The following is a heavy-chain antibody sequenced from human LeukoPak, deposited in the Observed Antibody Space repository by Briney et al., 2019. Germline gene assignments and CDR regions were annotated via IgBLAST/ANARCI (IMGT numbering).Heavy chain of an antibody. CDR1: GFTFSSYA. CDR2: ISGSGGST. CDR3: AKVGHIVATICYFDY. V-gene: IGHV3-23*01. Sequence: GGSLRLSCAASGFTFSSYAMSWVRQAPGKGLEWVSAISGSGGSTYYADSVKGRFTISRDNSENMLYLQMNSLRAEDTAVYYCAKVGHIVATICYFDYWGQGTLVTVSS. D-gene: IGHD5-12*01. J-gene: IGHJ4*02.